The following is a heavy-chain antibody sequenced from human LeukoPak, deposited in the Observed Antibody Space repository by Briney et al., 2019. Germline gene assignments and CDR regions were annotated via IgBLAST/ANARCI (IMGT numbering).Heavy chain of an antibody. V-gene: IGHV3-23*01. J-gene: IGHJ4*02. CDR1: GLTFSSYA. D-gene: IGHD1-26*01. CDR3: ARRGWELVDDY. Sequence: GGSLRLSCAASGLTFSSYAMSWVRQAPGKGLEWVSAITGSGASTYYADSVKGRFTISRDNAKNSLYLQMNSLRAEDTAVYYCARRGWELVDDYWGQGTLVTVSS. CDR2: ITGSGAST.